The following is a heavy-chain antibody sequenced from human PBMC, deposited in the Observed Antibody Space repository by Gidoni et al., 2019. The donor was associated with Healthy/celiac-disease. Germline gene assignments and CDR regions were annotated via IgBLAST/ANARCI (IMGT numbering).Heavy chain of an antibody. Sequence: HVTLKESGPVLVKPTETLTLTCTVSGFSLSNARMGVSWNRQPPGKALEWLAHIFSNDETSYSTSLKSRLTISKDTSKSQVVLTMTNMDPVNTATYYCARPYYYDNPGAFDIWGQGTMVTVSS. V-gene: IGHV2-26*01. J-gene: IGHJ3*02. CDR2: IFSNDET. CDR3: ARPYYYDNPGAFDI. D-gene: IGHD3-22*01. CDR1: GFSLSNARMG.